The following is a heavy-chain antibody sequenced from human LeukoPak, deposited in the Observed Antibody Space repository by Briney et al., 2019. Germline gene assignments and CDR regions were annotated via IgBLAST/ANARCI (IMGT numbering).Heavy chain of an antibody. CDR2: IYYCGTP. J-gene: IGHJ4*02. D-gene: IGHD4-17*01. V-gene: IGHV4-30-4*08. CDR1: GGSINTANYY. CDR3: ARDRYGDVKDY. Sequence: SETLFLTCNGSGGSINTANYYWTWIRQPPGKGLEWIGYIYYCGTPYYNPSLNSRVTISLDTSMNQFTLILHSVTAADTAMYYCARDRYGDVKDYWGQGTLVTVSS.